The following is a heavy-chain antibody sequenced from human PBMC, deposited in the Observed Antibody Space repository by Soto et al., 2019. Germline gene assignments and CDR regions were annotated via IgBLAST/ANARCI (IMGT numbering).Heavy chain of an antibody. CDR2: INSDGSST. D-gene: IGHD6-13*01. Sequence: GGSLRLSCAASGFTFSSYWMHWVRQAPGKGLVWVSRINSDGSSTSYADSVKGRFTISRDKAKNTLYLQMNSLRVEDTAVYYCAKEGNSSSWYFTGFDPWGQGTLGTVSS. CDR3: AKEGNSSSWYFTGFDP. J-gene: IGHJ5*02. V-gene: IGHV3-74*01. CDR1: GFTFSSYW.